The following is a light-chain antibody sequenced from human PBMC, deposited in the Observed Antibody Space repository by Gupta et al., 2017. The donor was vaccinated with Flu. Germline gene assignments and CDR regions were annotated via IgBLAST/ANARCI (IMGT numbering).Light chain of an antibody. Sequence: ATINCKSSQSVLYSSNNKNYLAWYQQKPGQPPKLLIYWASTRESGVPDRFSGSGSGTDFTLTISSLQAEDVAVYYCQQYYSTPLTFGGGTKVEIK. CDR1: QSVLYSSNNKNY. V-gene: IGKV4-1*01. J-gene: IGKJ4*01. CDR3: QQYYSTPLT. CDR2: WAS.